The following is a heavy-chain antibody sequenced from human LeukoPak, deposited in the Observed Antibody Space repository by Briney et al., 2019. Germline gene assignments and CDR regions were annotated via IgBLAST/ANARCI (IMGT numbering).Heavy chain of an antibody. CDR3: ARHLFASPFDY. J-gene: IGHJ4*02. V-gene: IGHV4-59*08. D-gene: IGHD2-21*01. Sequence: PSETLSLTCTVSGASISSSYWSWIRQPPGKGLEWIGYIYYTGDSNYIPSLKSRVAISLDASKNQIFLKLRSVTAADTAVYYCARHLFASPFDYWGLGTLVTVSS. CDR2: IYYTGDS. CDR1: GASISSSY.